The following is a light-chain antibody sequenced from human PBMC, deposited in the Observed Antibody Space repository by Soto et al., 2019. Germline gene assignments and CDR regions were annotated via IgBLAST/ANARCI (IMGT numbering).Light chain of an antibody. CDR3: GGWDDSLSGPV. V-gene: IGLV1-47*01. CDR1: SSNIGSNY. CDR2: RNN. J-gene: IGLJ2*01. Sequence: VLTQPPSASGTPGQRVNISCSGSSSNIGSNYVYWYRQFPGTAPKLLIQRNNQRPSGVPARFSGSKSGTSVSLAISGLRSEDEADYYCGGWDDSLSGPVFGGGTKLTVL.